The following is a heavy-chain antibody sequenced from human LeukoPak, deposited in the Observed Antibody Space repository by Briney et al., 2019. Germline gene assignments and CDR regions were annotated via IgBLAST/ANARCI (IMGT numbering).Heavy chain of an antibody. J-gene: IGHJ4*02. Sequence: GASVKVSCKASGGTFSSYAISWVRQAPGQGLEWMGRIIPIFGTANYAQKFQGRVTITTDESTSTAYMELSSLRSEDTAVYYCARDLLYIMEDYYDSSGTLDYWGQGTLVTASS. V-gene: IGHV1-69*05. CDR1: GGTFSSYA. D-gene: IGHD3-22*01. CDR3: ARDLLYIMEDYYDSSGTLDY. CDR2: IIPIFGTA.